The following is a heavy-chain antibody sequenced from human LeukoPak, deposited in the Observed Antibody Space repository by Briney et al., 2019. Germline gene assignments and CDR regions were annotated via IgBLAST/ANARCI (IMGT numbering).Heavy chain of an antibody. V-gene: IGHV3-21*01. D-gene: IGHD2-2*01. Sequence: NPGGSLRLSCAASRFTFSSYSMNWVRQAPGEGLEWVSSISSSGSFIYYADSVKGRFTVSRDNARNSLFLQMNSLRAEDTAVYYCARDLRYCSSASCSENGAFDIWGQGTMVTVSS. J-gene: IGHJ3*02. CDR2: ISSSGSFI. CDR3: ARDLRYCSSASCSENGAFDI. CDR1: RFTFSSYS.